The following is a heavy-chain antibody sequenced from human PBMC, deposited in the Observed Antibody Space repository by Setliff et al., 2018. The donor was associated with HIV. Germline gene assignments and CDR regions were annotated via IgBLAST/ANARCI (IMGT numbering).Heavy chain of an antibody. J-gene: IGHJ5*02. D-gene: IGHD3-3*01. CDR3: ARGHLDYDYWEDILGNWFDP. V-gene: IGHV1-3*01. CDR2: INAGNGNT. CDR1: GYTFTSYA. Sequence: EASVKVSCKASGYTFTSYAMHWVRQAPRQRLEWMGWINAGNGNTKYSQKFQGRVTITSNTFIGTAYMELNSLTSDDTAVYYCARGHLDYDYWEDILGNWFDPWGQGTLVTVSS.